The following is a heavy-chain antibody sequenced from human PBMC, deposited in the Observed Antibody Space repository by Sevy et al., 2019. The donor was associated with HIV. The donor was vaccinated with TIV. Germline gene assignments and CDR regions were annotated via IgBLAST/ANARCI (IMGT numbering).Heavy chain of an antibody. J-gene: IGHJ4*02. D-gene: IGHD6-13*01. CDR1: GYTFTSYA. CDR3: ARDRGPGYSSSWYLTLAHYFDY. Sequence: ASVKVSCKASGYTFTSYAMHWVRQAPGQRLEWMGWINAGNGNTKYSQKFQGRVTITRDTSASTAYMELSSLRSEDTAVYYCARDRGPGYSSSWYLTLAHYFDYWGQGTLVTVSS. CDR2: INAGNGNT. V-gene: IGHV1-3*01.